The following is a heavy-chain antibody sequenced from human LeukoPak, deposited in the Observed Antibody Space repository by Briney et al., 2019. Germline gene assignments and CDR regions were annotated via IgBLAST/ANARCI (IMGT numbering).Heavy chain of an antibody. Sequence: GGSLRLSCAASGFSFSTYAMSWVRQAPGKGLEWVSVIYSGGSTYYADSVKGRFTISRDNSKNTLYLQMNSLRAEDTAVYYCAREFYGVDWFDPWGQGTLVTVSS. J-gene: IGHJ5*02. CDR3: AREFYGVDWFDP. CDR1: GFSFSTYA. CDR2: IYSGGST. V-gene: IGHV3-53*01. D-gene: IGHD4-17*01.